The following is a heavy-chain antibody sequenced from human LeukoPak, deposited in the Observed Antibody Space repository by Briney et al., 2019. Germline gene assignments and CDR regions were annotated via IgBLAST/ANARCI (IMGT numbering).Heavy chain of an antibody. Sequence: PSQTLSLTCTVSGGSISSGSYYWSWIRQPAGKRLEWIGRIYTSGSTNYNPSLKSRVTISVDTSKDQFSLKLSSVTAADTAVYYCARDPSGIVGATLGYWGQGTLVTVSS. J-gene: IGHJ4*02. CDR1: GGSISSGSYY. CDR2: IYTSGST. CDR3: ARDPSGIVGATLGY. V-gene: IGHV4-61*02. D-gene: IGHD1-26*01.